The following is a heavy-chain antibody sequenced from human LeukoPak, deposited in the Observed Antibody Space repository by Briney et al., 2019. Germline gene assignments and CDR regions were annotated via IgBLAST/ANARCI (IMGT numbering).Heavy chain of an antibody. V-gene: IGHV3-23*01. J-gene: IGHJ6*02. Sequence: GGSLRLSCAASGFTFHQYAIHWVRQVPGKGLEWVSAISGSGGSTYYADSVKGRFTISRDNSKNTLYLQMNSLRAEDTAVYYCPSTYYYYGMDVWGQGTTVTVSS. CDR2: ISGSGGST. CDR3: PSTYYYYGMDV. CDR1: GFTFHQYA.